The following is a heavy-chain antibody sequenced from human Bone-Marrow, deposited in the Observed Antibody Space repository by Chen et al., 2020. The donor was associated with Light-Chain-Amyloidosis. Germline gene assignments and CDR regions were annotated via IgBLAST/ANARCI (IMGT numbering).Heavy chain of an antibody. CDR2: IYPDESDA. CDR3: ARRRDGYNFDY. Sequence: EVQLEQSGPEVKKPGESLKISCKGSGYNFPNYWIGWVRQMPGKGLEWMGVIYPDESDARYSPSFEGQVTISADKSITTAYLQWRSLKASDTAMYYCARRRDGYNFDYWGQGTLVTVSS. CDR1: GYNFPNYW. V-gene: IGHV5-51*01. D-gene: IGHD5-12*01. J-gene: IGHJ4*02.